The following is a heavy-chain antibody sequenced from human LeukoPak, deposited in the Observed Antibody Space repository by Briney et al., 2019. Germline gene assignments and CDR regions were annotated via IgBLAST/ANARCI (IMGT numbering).Heavy chain of an antibody. Sequence: GGSLRLSCAASGFTFSSYEMNWVRQAPGKGLEWVACIYPDGINKDYADSVKGRFIISRDNSKNTLYLQMNSLRAEDTAVYYCAKDWSGNYNWSDPWGQGTLVTVSS. D-gene: IGHD3-3*01. CDR3: AKDWSGNYNWSDP. CDR2: IYPDGINK. CDR1: GFTFSSYE. J-gene: IGHJ5*02. V-gene: IGHV3-30*02.